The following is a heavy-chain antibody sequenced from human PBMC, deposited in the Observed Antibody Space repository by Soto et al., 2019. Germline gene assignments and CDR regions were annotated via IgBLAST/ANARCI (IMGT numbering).Heavy chain of an antibody. V-gene: IGHV1-69*02. D-gene: IGHD2-21*01. CDR2: IIPIQGKA. Sequence: QVQLVQSGAELKKPGSSVKVSCEASGGSFTSYSFTWVRQAPGQGLEWMGRIIPIQGKANYALKFQARVTITADRSTRTVYMELTILRPEDTAVYFCAKSLLFVDHGYMDVWGKGTTVTVSS. J-gene: IGHJ6*03. CDR3: AKSLLFVDHGYMDV. CDR1: GGSFTSYS.